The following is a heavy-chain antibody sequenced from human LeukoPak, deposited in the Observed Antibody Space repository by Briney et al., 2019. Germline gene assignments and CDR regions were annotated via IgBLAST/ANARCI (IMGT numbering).Heavy chain of an antibody. CDR2: ISGDGGSA. J-gene: IGHJ3*02. CDR3: ARAQTLFWEFDGFDI. D-gene: IGHD3-3*01. CDR1: GFTFDDYA. Sequence: PGGSLRLSCAASGFTFDDYAMHWVRQAPGKGLEWVSLISGDGGSAYYADSVKGRFTISRDNAENSVYLQMNSLRDEDTAVYSCARAQTLFWEFDGFDIWGRGTKVTVSS. V-gene: IGHV3-43*02.